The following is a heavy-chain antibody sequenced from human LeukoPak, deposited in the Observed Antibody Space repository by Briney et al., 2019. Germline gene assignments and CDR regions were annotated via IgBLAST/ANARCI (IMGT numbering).Heavy chain of an antibody. Sequence: SGTLSLTCTVSSGSIFSSCCSCCWLRQPPKRGVGWIGSAHCSGSTYYNPSLKSRVTISVYTSKNQFSLPLSYVTAADTALYYCARITRIYFYYYMDVWGNGTTVTVSS. V-gene: IGHV4-39*07. D-gene: IGHD1-20*01. J-gene: IGHJ6*03. CDR2: AHCSGST. CDR3: ARITRIYFYYYMDV. CDR1: SGSIFSSCCS.